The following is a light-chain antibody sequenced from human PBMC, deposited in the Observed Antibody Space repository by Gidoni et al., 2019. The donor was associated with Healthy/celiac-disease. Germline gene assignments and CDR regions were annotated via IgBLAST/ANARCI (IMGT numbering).Light chain of an antibody. CDR1: QRVSSSY. CDR2: GAS. J-gene: IGKJ2*03. CDR3: QQYGSSPYS. Sequence: EIVLTQSPGTLSLSPGERATLSCRTSQRVSSSYLAWYQQKPGQAPRLLIYGASSRATGIPDRFSGSGSGTDFTLTISSLEPEDFAVYYCQQYGSSPYSFGQGTKVEIK. V-gene: IGKV3-20*01.